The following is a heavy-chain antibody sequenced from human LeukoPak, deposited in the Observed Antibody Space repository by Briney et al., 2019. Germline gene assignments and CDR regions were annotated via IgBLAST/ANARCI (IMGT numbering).Heavy chain of an antibody. CDR2: IYHSGST. CDR3: AREVFALPPAAAAPHTMVRGVIDY. V-gene: IGHV4-38-2*02. J-gene: IGHJ4*02. CDR1: GYSISSGYY. D-gene: IGHD3-10*01. Sequence: SETLSLTCTVSGYSISSGYYWGWIRPPPGKGLEWIGSIYHSGSTYYKPSLKSRVTISVDTAKKQFYLKLSSVTAADTAVYYCAREVFALPPAAAAPHTMVRGVIDYWGQGTLVTVSS.